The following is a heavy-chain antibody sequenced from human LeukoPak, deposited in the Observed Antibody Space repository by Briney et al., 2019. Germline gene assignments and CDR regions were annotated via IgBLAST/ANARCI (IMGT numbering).Heavy chain of an antibody. J-gene: IGHJ4*02. D-gene: IGHD1-26*01. CDR3: AKDRLDSGSYYPDY. V-gene: IGHV3-11*04. CDR2: ISSDSSTI. CDR1: GFTFSDYY. Sequence: PGGSLRLSCAASGFTFSDYYMSWLRQAPGKGLEWVSYISSDSSTIYYADSVKGRFTISRDNAKNSLYLQMNSLRTEDTAVYYCAKDRLDSGSYYPDYWGQGTLVTVSS.